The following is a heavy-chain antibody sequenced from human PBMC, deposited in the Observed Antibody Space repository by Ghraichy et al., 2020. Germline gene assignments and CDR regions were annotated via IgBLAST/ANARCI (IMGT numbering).Heavy chain of an antibody. D-gene: IGHD6-19*01. Sequence: LSLTCGASGFTFNKFAMNWVRQAPGKGLEWVAIIWYDGSKKFYADSVKGRFTISRDNSKNTLYLQMSSLRADDTALYYCARSGIAVAGYYFDNWGRGTLVTVSS. V-gene: IGHV3-33*01. CDR2: IWYDGSKK. CDR3: ARSGIAVAGYYFDN. J-gene: IGHJ4*02. CDR1: GFTFNKFA.